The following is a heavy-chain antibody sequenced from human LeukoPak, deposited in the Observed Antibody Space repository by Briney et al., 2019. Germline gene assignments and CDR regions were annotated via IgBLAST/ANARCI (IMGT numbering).Heavy chain of an antibody. D-gene: IGHD3-22*01. CDR2: IYSAGST. CDR3: ARRGNSGYSLDY. J-gene: IGHJ4*02. CDR1: EFTVSNSY. V-gene: IGHV3-53*01. Sequence: PGGSLRLSCAASEFTVSNSYMSWVRQAPGKGLGWGSDIYSAGSTYYSDSAKGRFTISRGNYKNTLYLKMNSLRAEDTAMYYCARRGNSGYSLDYWGQGTLVTVSS.